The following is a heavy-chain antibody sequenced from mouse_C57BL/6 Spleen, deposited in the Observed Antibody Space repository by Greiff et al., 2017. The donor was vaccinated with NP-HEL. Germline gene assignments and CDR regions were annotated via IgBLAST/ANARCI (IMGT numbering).Heavy chain of an antibody. CDR2: IWSGGST. CDR1: GFSLTSYG. CDR3: ARRGYGSSPWYFDV. D-gene: IGHD1-1*01. V-gene: IGHV2-2*01. Sequence: VNVVESGPGLVQPSQSLSITCTVSGFSLTSYGVHWVRQSPGKGLEWLGVIWSGGSTDYNAAFISRLSISKDNSKSQVFFKMNSLQADDTAIYYCARRGYGSSPWYFDVWGTGTTVTVSS. J-gene: IGHJ1*03.